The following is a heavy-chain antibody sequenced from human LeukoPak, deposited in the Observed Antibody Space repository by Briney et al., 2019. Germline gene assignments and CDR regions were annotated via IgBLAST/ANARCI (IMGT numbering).Heavy chain of an antibody. CDR2: MNAAGNSA. D-gene: IGHD5-18*01. J-gene: IGHJ4*02. CDR3: ARVVNGYGPVDY. V-gene: IGHV3-74*01. Sequence: PGGSLRLSCAASGCTFSSYWMHWVRQDPGKGLVWVSRMNAAGNSAYTDSVKGRFTISRDNAKNTLFLQMNSLRAEDTAVYYCARVVNGYGPVDYWGQGTLVTVSS. CDR1: GCTFSSYW.